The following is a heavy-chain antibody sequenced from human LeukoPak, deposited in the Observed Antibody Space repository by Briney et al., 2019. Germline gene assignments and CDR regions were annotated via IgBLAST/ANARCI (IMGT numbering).Heavy chain of an antibody. Sequence: PSQTLSLTCAVSGGSISSGGYSWSWIRQPPGKGLEWIGYIYHSGSTCYNPSLKSRVTISVDRSKNQFSLKLSSVTAADTAVYYCARGSRSSTSGHFDYWGQGTLVTVSS. V-gene: IGHV4-30-2*01. CDR3: ARGSRSSTSGHFDY. CDR1: GGSISSGGYS. CDR2: IYHSGST. D-gene: IGHD2-2*01. J-gene: IGHJ4*02.